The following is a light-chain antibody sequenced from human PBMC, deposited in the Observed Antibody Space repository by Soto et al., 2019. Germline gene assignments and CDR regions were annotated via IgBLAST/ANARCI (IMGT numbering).Light chain of an antibody. V-gene: IGKV3-20*01. CDR2: SVS. CDR3: QQYDGSPIT. J-gene: IGKJ5*01. Sequence: TQSPAILSVSPGERATVSCRASQSVGRSYLAWYQQKPGQAPRLLISSVSKRATGIPDRFSGGGYGTDFTLNISRVEPEDFALYICQQYDGSPITFGQGTRLEIK. CDR1: QSVGRSY.